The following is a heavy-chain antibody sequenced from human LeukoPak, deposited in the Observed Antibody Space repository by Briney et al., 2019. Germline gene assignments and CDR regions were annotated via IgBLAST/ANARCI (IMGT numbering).Heavy chain of an antibody. CDR1: GFTFSDYY. J-gene: IGHJ5*02. CDR3: ARDGCSSTSCYGWFDP. V-gene: IGHV3-11*04. D-gene: IGHD2-2*01. CDR2: ISSSGSTI. Sequence: GGSLRLSCAASGFTFSDYYMSWIRQAPGKGLEWVSYISSSGSTIYYADSVKGRFTISRDNAMNSLYLQMNSLRAEDTAVYYCARDGCSSTSCYGWFDPWGQGTLVTVSS.